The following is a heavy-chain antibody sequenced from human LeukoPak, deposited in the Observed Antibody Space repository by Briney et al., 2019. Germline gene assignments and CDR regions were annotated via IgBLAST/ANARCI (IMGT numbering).Heavy chain of an antibody. CDR2: IYPGDSDT. D-gene: IGHD6-19*01. CDR3: ARSVSSGWYSGWFDP. J-gene: IGHJ5*02. CDR1: GYSFTSYW. Sequence: GEYLKISCKGSGYSFTSYWIGWVRQMPGKGLEWMGIIYPGDSDTRYSPSFQGQVTISADKSISTAYLQWSSLKASGTAMYYCARSVSSGWYSGWFDPWGQGTLVTVSS. V-gene: IGHV5-51*01.